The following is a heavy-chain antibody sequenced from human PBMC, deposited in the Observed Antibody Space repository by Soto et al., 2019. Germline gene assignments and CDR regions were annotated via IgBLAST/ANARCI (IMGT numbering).Heavy chain of an antibody. Sequence: EVQLVESGGGLVQPGGSLRLSCAASGFTLSGRPMPWVRQAPGKGLVWVSGIDNAGTDSTYADSVKGRFTSSRDNAKNMLYLQMNSLRVEDTAVYYCARGWFGPDVWGKGTTVTVSS. CDR2: IDNAGTDS. CDR3: ARGWFGPDV. D-gene: IGHD3-10*01. V-gene: IGHV3-74*01. J-gene: IGHJ6*04. CDR1: GFTLSGRP.